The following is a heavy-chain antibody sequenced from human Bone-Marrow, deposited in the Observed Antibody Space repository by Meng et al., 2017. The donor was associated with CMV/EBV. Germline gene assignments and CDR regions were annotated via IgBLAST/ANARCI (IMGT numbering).Heavy chain of an antibody. D-gene: IGHD4-11*01. CDR1: GFTFSNAW. J-gene: IGHJ6*02. V-gene: IGHV3-15*01. CDR3: TRFLDYRDHRGLDV. Sequence: GGSLRLSCAASGFTFSNAWMSWVRQAPGKGLEWVGRIKSKTDGGTTDYAAPVKGRFTISRDDSKNTLYLQMNSLKTEDTAVYYCTRFLDYRDHRGLDVWGQGTTVTVSS. CDR2: IKSKTDGGTT.